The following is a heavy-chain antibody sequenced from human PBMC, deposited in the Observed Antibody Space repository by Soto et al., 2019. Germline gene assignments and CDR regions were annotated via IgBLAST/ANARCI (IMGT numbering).Heavy chain of an antibody. V-gene: IGHV3-23*01. D-gene: IGHD3-9*01. CDR2: ISGSGGST. J-gene: IGHJ4*02. Sequence: GSLRLSCAASGFXFSIYAMSWVRQAPGKGLEWVSAISGSGGSTYYADSVKGRFTISRDNSKNTLYLQMNSLRAEDTAVYYCAKFGSDIYREFDYWGRGTLVTVSS. CDR3: AKFGSDIYREFDY. CDR1: GFXFSIYA.